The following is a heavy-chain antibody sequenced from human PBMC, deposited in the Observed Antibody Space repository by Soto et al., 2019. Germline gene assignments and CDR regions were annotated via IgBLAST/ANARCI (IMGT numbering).Heavy chain of an antibody. CDR3: AGDYDRQLS. CDR1: RGTFSNYA. D-gene: IGHD3-3*01. V-gene: IGHV1-69*01. Sequence: QVQLVQTGAEVKRPGSSVNVSCTASRGTFSNYAILWVRQAPGQGLEWMGGIVPIHDTTDYAQKFQGRVTITADEPSSTAYMELRSLRSEDTAVYYCAGDYDRQLSWGQGTVVTVSS. CDR2: IVPIHDTT. J-gene: IGHJ4*02.